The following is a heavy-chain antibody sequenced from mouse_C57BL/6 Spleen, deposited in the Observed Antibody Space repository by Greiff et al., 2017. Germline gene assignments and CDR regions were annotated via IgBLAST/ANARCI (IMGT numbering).Heavy chain of an antibody. V-gene: IGHV5-9*01. CDR2: ISGGGGNT. Sequence: EVKLVESGGGLVKPGGSLKLSCAASGFTFSSYTMSWVRQTPEKRLEWVATISGGGGNTYYPDSVKGRFTISRDNAKNTLYLQMSSLWSEDTALYYCARTHDGYPYAIDYWGQGTSVTVSS. CDR1: GFTFSSYT. J-gene: IGHJ4*01. CDR3: ARTHDGYPYAIDY. D-gene: IGHD2-3*01.